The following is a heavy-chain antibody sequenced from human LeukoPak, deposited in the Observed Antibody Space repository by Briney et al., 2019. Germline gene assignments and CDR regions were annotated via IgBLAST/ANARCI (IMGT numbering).Heavy chain of an antibody. J-gene: IGHJ4*02. Sequence: SETLSLTCAVYGGSFSGYYWSWIRQPPGKGLEWIGEINHSGSTNYNPSLKSRVTISVDTSKNQFSLKLSSVTAADTAVYYCARGIYYGSGSYPPPSDYWGQGTLVTVSS. V-gene: IGHV4-34*01. D-gene: IGHD3-10*01. CDR3: ARGIYYGSGSYPPPSDY. CDR1: GGSFSGYY. CDR2: INHSGST.